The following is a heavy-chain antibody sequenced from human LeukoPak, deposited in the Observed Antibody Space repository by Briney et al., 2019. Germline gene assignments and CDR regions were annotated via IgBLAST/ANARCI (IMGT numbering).Heavy chain of an antibody. J-gene: IGHJ4*02. V-gene: IGHV4-39*06. CDR1: TGSFSSRSYY. Sequence: NPSETLSLTCTVSTGSFSSRSYYWGWIRQPPGKGLEWIGTISSGGSTDYNPSLKSRVTMSLDTSKTQFPLKVISVTAADTATYYCARDISSTWFYYWGQGTLVTVSS. CDR3: ARDISSTWFYY. D-gene: IGHD3-3*02. CDR2: ISSGGST.